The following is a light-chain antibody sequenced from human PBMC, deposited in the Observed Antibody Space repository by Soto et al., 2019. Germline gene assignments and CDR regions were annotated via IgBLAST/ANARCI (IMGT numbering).Light chain of an antibody. CDR2: DAS. V-gene: IGKV3-11*01. CDR3: QQRTNSPPT. CDR1: QSVSSY. Sequence: EIVLTQSPATLSLSPGERATLSCRASQSVSSYLAWYQQKPGQAPRLLIYDASNRATGISARFSGSGSGTDFPLTISSLEPEDFAGYYCQQRTNSPPTFGGGTKVEIK. J-gene: IGKJ4*01.